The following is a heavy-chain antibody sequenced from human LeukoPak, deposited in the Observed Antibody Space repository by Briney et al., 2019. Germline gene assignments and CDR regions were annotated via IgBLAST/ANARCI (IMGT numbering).Heavy chain of an antibody. Sequence: SVKVSCKASGGTFSSYAVSWVRQAPGQGLEWMGRIIPIFGTANYAQKFQGRVTITTDESTSTAYMELSSLRSEDTAVYYCARAPRYYDSSGYYRDYFDYWGQGTLVTVSS. D-gene: IGHD3-22*01. J-gene: IGHJ4*02. CDR3: ARAPRYYDSSGYYRDYFDY. CDR1: GGTFSSYA. V-gene: IGHV1-69*05. CDR2: IIPIFGTA.